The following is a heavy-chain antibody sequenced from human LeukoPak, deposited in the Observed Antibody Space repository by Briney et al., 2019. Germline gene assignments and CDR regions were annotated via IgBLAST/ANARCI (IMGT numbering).Heavy chain of an antibody. CDR1: GFTFSSYW. Sequence: GGSLRLSCGASGFTFSSYWMSWVRQAPGKGLEGVANIKQAGSEKYYVDSVKGRFTISRDNAKNSLYLQMNSLRAEDTAVYFCARGLYSQWLVLGTVDYWGQGTLVTVSP. V-gene: IGHV3-7*01. D-gene: IGHD6-19*01. CDR3: ARGLYSQWLVLGTVDY. CDR2: IKQAGSEK. J-gene: IGHJ4*02.